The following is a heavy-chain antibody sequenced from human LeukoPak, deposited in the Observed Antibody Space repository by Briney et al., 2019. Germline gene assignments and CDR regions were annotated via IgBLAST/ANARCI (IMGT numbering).Heavy chain of an antibody. Sequence: PGGSLRLSCAASGITVSTNYMSWVRQAPGKGLEWVSIAFSDGRTFYAGSVRGRFSISRDNSKNTLYPQMNSLRVEDTALYYCAKKVVVGATSPYSDFQDWGQGTLVTVSS. CDR3: AKKVVVGATSPYSDFQD. J-gene: IGHJ1*01. D-gene: IGHD1-26*01. CDR1: GITVSTNY. V-gene: IGHV3-53*01. CDR2: AFSDGRT.